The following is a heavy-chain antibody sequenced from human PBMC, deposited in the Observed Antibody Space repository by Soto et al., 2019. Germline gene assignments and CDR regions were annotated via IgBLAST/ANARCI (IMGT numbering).Heavy chain of an antibody. Sequence: PSETLSLTCAVYGGSFSGYYWSWIRQPPGKGLEWIGEINHSGSTNYNPSLKSRVTISVDTSKNQFSLKLSSVTAADTAVYYCARARGPRAFQHWGQGTLVTVS. CDR2: INHSGST. J-gene: IGHJ1*01. CDR1: GGSFSGYY. V-gene: IGHV4-34*01. CDR3: ARARGPRAFQH.